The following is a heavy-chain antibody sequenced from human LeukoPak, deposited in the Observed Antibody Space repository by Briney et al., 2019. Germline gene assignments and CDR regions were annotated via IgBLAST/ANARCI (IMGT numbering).Heavy chain of an antibody. J-gene: IGHJ3*02. CDR1: GFTVSSYY. V-gene: IGHV3-66*01. Sequence: PGGSLRLSCAASGFTVSSYYVSWVRQAPGKGLEWVSVIYSGGSTYYADSVEGRFTTFRGNSKNNPLLLMKNLMNDEHAVYYCVRGVEQTFDIWGQGTMVIVSS. CDR3: VRGVEQTFDI. CDR2: IYSGGST. D-gene: IGHD3-3*01.